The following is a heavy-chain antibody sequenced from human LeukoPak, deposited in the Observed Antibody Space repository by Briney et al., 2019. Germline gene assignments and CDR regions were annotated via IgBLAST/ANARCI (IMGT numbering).Heavy chain of an antibody. CDR3: ARARRQYYYDSSGYYYFDY. V-gene: IGHV1-69*13. D-gene: IGHD3-22*01. CDR1: GGTFSSYA. CDR2: IIPIFGTA. J-gene: IGHJ4*02. Sequence: ASVKVSCKASGGTFSSYAISWVRQAPGQGLEWMGGIIPIFGTANYAQKFQGRVTIAADESTSTAYMELSSLRSEDTAVYYCARARRQYYYDSSGYYYFDYRGQGTLVTVSS.